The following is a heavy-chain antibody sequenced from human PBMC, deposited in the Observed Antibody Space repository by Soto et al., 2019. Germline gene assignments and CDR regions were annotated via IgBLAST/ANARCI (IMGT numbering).Heavy chain of an antibody. CDR2: IWYDGSNK. CDR1: GFTFSSYG. Sequence: GGSLRLSCAASGFTFSSYGMRWVRQAPGKGLEWVAVIWYDGSNKYYADSVKGRFTISRDNSKNTLYLQMNSLRAEDTAVYYCARDYGSGSYYMFDYGGKGPLVTVPS. CDR3: ARDYGSGSYYMFDY. V-gene: IGHV3-33*01. J-gene: IGHJ4*02. D-gene: IGHD3-10*01.